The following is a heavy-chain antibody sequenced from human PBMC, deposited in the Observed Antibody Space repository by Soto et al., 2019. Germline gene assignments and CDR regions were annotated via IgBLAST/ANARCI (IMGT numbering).Heavy chain of an antibody. CDR3: ARRYCASAVCYDAFDI. J-gene: IGHJ3*02. CDR1: GGSLSSSSYY. D-gene: IGHD2-8*01. CDR2: VDYGGST. V-gene: IGHV4-39*01. Sequence: QLQLQESGPGLVKPSETLTLTCTVSGGSLSSSSYYRGWIGQPPGKGLVGIGSVDYGGSTYYNPSLKGRVTISVDTSTNQFPLKLSAVTAADTAVYYCARRYCASAVCYDAFDIWGQGTLVTVSS.